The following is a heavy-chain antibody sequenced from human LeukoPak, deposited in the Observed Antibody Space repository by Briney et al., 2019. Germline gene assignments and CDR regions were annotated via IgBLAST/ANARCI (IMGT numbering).Heavy chain of an antibody. D-gene: IGHD1-26*01. CDR2: IAWNGGST. V-gene: IGHV3-64D*08. Sequence: GGSLRLSCSPSGFTFSTNSMHCVRQATGKGVEFGSAIAWNGGSTYYADSVKGRFTISRDDSKNTLYLQMSSLSAEDSAVYYWVTVGMTSIWSYLRFDPRGQGTLVSVSS. CDR3: VTVGMTSIWSYLRFDP. J-gene: IGHJ5*02. CDR1: GFTFSTNS.